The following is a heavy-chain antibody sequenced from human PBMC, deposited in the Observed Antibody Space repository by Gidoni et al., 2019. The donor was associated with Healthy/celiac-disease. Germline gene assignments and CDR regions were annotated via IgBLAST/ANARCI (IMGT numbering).Heavy chain of an antibody. V-gene: IGHV2-5*02. D-gene: IGHD3-16*02. Sequence: QITLKESGPTLVKPTQTLTLTCTFSGFSLSTSGVGVGWIRPPPGKALEWLALIYWDDDKRYSPSLKSRLTITKDTSKNQVVLTMTNMDPVDTATYYCAHSILPRKSYYDYVWGSYRYIEYYFDYWGQGTLVTVSS. CDR1: GFSLSTSGVG. CDR2: IYWDDDK. J-gene: IGHJ4*02. CDR3: AHSILPRKSYYDYVWGSYRYIEYYFDY.